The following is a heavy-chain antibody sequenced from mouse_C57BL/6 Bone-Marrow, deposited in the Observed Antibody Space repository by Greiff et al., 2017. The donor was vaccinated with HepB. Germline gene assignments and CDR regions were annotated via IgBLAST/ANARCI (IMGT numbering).Heavy chain of an antibody. V-gene: IGHV1-4*01. Sequence: QVQLQQSGADLARPGASVKMSCKASGYTFTSYTMHWVKQRPGQGLEWIGYINPSSGYTKYNQKFKDKATLTADKSSSTAYMQMSSLTSEDSAAYYGARGRDYWGQGTSVTVSS. CDR2: INPSSGYT. CDR3: ARGRDY. CDR1: GYTFTSYT. J-gene: IGHJ4*01.